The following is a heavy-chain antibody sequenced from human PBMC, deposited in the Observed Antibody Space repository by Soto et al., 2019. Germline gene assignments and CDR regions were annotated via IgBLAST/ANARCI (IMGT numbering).Heavy chain of an antibody. CDR2: INPNSGGT. CDR1: GYTFTGYY. D-gene: IGHD6-13*01. V-gene: IGHV1-2*04. J-gene: IGHJ6*02. CDR3: ARVKAAGPYYYYGMDV. Sequence: ASVKVSCKASGYTFTGYYMHWVRQAPGQGLEWMGWINPNSGGTNYAQKFQGWVTMTRDTSISTAYMELSRLRSDDTAVYYCARVKAAGPYYYYGMDVWGQGTTVTVPS.